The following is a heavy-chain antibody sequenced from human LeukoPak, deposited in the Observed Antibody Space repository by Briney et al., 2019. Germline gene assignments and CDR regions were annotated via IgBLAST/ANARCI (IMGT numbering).Heavy chain of an antibody. CDR2: ISGSGGST. J-gene: IGHJ4*02. V-gene: IGHV3-23*01. CDR1: GFTFGSYG. D-gene: IGHD5-12*01. CDR3: AKDMVGWLRLNGNFDY. Sequence: HAGGSLRLSCAASGFTFGSYGMSWVRQAPGKGLEWVSAISGSGGSTYYADSVKGRFTISRDNSKNTLYLQMNSLRAEDTAVYYCAKDMVGWLRLNGNFDYWGQGTLVTVSS.